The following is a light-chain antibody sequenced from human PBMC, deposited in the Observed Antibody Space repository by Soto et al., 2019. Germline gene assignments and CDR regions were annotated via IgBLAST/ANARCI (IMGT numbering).Light chain of an antibody. CDR2: GAS. Sequence: EIVMTQSPATRSVSPGEKATLFCKASHRVSSNFDCYQQKPGQAPRLLIHGASTRATGIPERFSGIGSGTEFTLTISSLQSEDLAVYYCQQYDNWLRTFGQGTKLEIK. CDR3: QQYDNWLRT. J-gene: IGKJ2*01. V-gene: IGKV3-15*01. CDR1: HRVSSN.